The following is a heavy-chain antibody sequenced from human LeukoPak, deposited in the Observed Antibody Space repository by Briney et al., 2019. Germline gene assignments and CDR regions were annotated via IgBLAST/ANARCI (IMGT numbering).Heavy chain of an antibody. CDR3: ARDRSGSYYRY. D-gene: IGHD1-26*01. CDR2: IYYSGST. V-gene: IGHV4-38-2*02. CDR1: GFSISTDYY. Sequence: ASETLSLTCTVSGFSISTDYYWGWIRQPPGKGLEWIGSIYYSGSTYYNPSLKSRVTMSVDTSKNQFSLKLSSVTAADTAVYYCARDRSGSYYRYWGQGTLVTVSS. J-gene: IGHJ4*02.